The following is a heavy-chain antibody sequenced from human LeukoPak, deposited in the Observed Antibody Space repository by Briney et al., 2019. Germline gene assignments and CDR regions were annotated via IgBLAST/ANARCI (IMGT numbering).Heavy chain of an antibody. J-gene: IGHJ4*02. CDR3: ARVPDWTYVPDY. V-gene: IGHV4-61*02. CDR2: IKSSNT. CDR1: GGSISSDRFY. Sequence: SETLSLTCTVSGGSISSDRFYWTWVRRPAGKGLEWIGRIKSSNTNYNPSLKSRVSISLDTSTNQFSLKLSSLTAADTAVYYCARVPDWTYVPDYWGQGTLVTVSS. D-gene: IGHD3-16*01.